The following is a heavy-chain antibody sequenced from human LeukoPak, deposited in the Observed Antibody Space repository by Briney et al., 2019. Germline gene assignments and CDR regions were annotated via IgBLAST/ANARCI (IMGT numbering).Heavy chain of an antibody. V-gene: IGHV3-7*01. Sequence: ETLFLTCAVSGHSISSGYYWGWVRQAPGKGLEWVANIKQDGSEKYYVDSVKGRFTISRDNAKNSLYLQMNSLRAEDTAVYYCARGSGWYFFDYWGQGTLVTVSS. J-gene: IGHJ4*02. CDR1: GHSISSGYY. D-gene: IGHD6-19*01. CDR2: IKQDGSEK. CDR3: ARGSGWYFFDY.